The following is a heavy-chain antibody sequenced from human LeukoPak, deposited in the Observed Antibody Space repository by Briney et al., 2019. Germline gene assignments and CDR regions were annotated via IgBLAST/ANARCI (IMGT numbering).Heavy chain of an antibody. J-gene: IGHJ4*02. D-gene: IGHD4-17*01. V-gene: IGHV4-59*01. CDR3: ARTDGDYVGYFDY. Sequence: SETLSLTCTVSGGSISSYYWSWLRQPPGKGLEWIGYIYYSGSTNYNPSLKSRVTISVDTSKNQFSLKLSSVTAADTAVYYCARTDGDYVGYFDYWGQGTLVTVSS. CDR2: IYYSGST. CDR1: GGSISSYY.